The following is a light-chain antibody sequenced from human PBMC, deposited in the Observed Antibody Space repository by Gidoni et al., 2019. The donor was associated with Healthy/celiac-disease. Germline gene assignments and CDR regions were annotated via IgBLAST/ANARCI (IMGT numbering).Light chain of an antibody. CDR2: EVS. CDR3: SSYTSSSTPV. V-gene: IGLV2-14*01. J-gene: IGLJ1*01. CDR1: SSDVGGYNY. Sequence: QSALTQPASVSGSPGQPITISCTGTSSDVGGYNYVSWYQQHPGKAPKLMIYEVSNRPSGVSNRFSGSTSGNTASLTISGLQAEDKADYYCSSYTSSSTPVFGTGTKVTVL.